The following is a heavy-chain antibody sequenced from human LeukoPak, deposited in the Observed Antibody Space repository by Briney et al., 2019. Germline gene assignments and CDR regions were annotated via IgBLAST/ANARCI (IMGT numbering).Heavy chain of an antibody. CDR3: ARDILRMGVTRYFDY. Sequence: PGGSLRLSCAASGFIFGGYWMSWVRQAPEKGLEWVAMIKQDGSETHYVDSVKGRFTISRDNAKNSLYLQMDSLRAEDTAVYYCARDILRMGVTRYFDYWGQGNLVTVSS. J-gene: IGHJ4*02. V-gene: IGHV3-7*01. CDR1: GFIFGGYW. D-gene: IGHD1-26*01. CDR2: IKQDGSET.